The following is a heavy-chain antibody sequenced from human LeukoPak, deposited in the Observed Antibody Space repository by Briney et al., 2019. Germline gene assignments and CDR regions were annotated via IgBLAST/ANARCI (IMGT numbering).Heavy chain of an antibody. CDR1: GFTFDDYA. J-gene: IGHJ5*02. D-gene: IGHD5-24*01. Sequence: PGGSLRLSCAASGFTFDDYAMHWVRQAPGKGLEWVSGISWNSGSIGYADSVKGRFTISRDNAKNSLYLQMNSLRAEDTALCYCAKGGMATIINWFDPWGQGTLVTVSS. CDR3: AKGGMATIINWFDP. CDR2: ISWNSGSI. V-gene: IGHV3-9*01.